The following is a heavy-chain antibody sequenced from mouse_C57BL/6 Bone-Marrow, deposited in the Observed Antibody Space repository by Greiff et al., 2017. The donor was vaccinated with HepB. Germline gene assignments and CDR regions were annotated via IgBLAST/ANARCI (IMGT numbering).Heavy chain of an antibody. V-gene: IGHV1-69*01. Sequence: KQRPGQGLEWIGEIDPSDSYTNYNQKFKGKSTLTVDKSSSTAYMQLSSLTSEDSAVYYCARGYGSTYGGYFDVWGTGTTVTVSS. J-gene: IGHJ1*03. CDR2: IDPSDSYT. D-gene: IGHD1-1*01. CDR3: ARGYGSTYGGYFDV.